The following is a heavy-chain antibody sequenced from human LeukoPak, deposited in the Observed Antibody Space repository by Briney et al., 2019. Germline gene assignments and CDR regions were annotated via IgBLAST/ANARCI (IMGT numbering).Heavy chain of an antibody. Sequence: SETLSLTCTVSGGSISSYYWSWIRQPAGKGLEWIGRIYTSGSTNYNPSLKSRVTMSVDTSKNQFSLKLSSVTAADTAVYYCARLTDILTGFNWFDPWGQGTLVTVSS. CDR2: IYTSGST. CDR1: GGSISSYY. J-gene: IGHJ5*02. D-gene: IGHD3-9*01. V-gene: IGHV4-4*07. CDR3: ARLTDILTGFNWFDP.